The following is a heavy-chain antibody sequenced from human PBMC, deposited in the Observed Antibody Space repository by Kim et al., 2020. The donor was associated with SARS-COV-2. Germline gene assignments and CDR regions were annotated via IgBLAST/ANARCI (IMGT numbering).Heavy chain of an antibody. CDR2: INPRSANT. D-gene: IGHD1-26*01. Sequence: ASVKVSCKASGYTFTSYWIHWVRQAPGHGLEWMGMINPRSANTRYAQNFQGRVTTTSDTSTSTAYMEMSSLRSEDTAVYYCARAWDQNFDFWGQGTLVTVSS. CDR3: ARAWDQNFDF. J-gene: IGHJ4*02. CDR1: GYTFTSYW. V-gene: IGHV1-46*01.